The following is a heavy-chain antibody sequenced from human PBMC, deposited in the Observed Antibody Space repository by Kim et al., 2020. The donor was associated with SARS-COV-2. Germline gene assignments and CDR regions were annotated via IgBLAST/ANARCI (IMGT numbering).Heavy chain of an antibody. CDR1: GFTFSSYW. Sequence: GGSLRLSCAASGFTFSSYWMAWVRQAPGKGLEWVANIKYDDSEKYYVDSVKGRFTISRDNAQNSLFLQMNTLRDDDTAAYYCVRVVLHGNFDYWGQGTL. CDR3: VRVVLHGNFDY. V-gene: IGHV3-7*01. CDR2: IKYDDSEK. J-gene: IGHJ4*02.